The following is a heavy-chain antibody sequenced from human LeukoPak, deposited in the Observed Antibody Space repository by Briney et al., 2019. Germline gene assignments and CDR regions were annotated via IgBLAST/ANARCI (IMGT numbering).Heavy chain of an antibody. J-gene: IGHJ6*02. CDR2: IIPIFGIA. Sequence: SVKVSCKASGGTFSSYAISWVRQAPGQGLEWMGRIIPIFGIANYAQKFQGRVTITADKSTSTAYMELSSLRSEDTAVYYCARDRDCSGGSCLIPSYYYYYGMDVWGQGTTVTVS. V-gene: IGHV1-69*04. D-gene: IGHD2-15*01. CDR3: ARDRDCSGGSCLIPSYYYYYGMDV. CDR1: GGTFSSYA.